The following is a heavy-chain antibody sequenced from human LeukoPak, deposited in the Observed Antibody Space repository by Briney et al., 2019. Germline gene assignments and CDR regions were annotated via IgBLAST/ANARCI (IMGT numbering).Heavy chain of an antibody. CDR1: GYIFTRYD. CDR2: MSPNSANT. D-gene: IGHD1-26*01. V-gene: IGHV1-8*01. J-gene: IGHJ4*02. Sequence: GASVKVSCKASGYIFTRYDIHWVRQATGQGLEWMGWMSPNSANTGYAQKFQGRVTMTRNTSISTAYMELNSLRSEDTAVYYCARGEGVGAPVWAFEFDLWGQGTLTTVSS. CDR3: ARGEGVGAPVWAFEFDL.